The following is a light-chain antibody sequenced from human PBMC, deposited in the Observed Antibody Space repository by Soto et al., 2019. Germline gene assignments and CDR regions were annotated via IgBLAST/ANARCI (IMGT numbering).Light chain of an antibody. CDR2: DAS. CDR1: QSVSSY. CDR3: QQRSNWPPMYT. V-gene: IGKV3-11*01. J-gene: IGKJ2*01. Sequence: EIVLTQSPATLSLSPGERATLSCRASQSVSSYLAWYQQKPGQAPRLLIYDASNRATGIPARFSCSGSGTDFTLTISILEPEDFAVYYCQQRSNWPPMYTFGQGTKLEIK.